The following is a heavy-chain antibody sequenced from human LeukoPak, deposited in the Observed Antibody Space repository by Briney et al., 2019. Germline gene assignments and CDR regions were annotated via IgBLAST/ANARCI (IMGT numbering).Heavy chain of an antibody. D-gene: IGHD1-1*01. CDR1: GFTFSSYG. V-gene: IGHV3-30*18. CDR3: ANWNDFDY. J-gene: IGHJ4*02. CDR2: ISYDGSNK. Sequence: RGSLRLSCAASGFTFSSYGMHWVRQAPGKGLEWVAVISYDGSNKYYADSVKGRFTISRDNSKNTLYLQMNSLRAEDTAVYYCANWNDFDYWGQGTLVTVSS.